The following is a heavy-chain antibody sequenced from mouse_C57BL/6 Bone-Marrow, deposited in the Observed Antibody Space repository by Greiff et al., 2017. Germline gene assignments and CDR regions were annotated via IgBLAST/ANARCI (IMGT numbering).Heavy chain of an antibody. D-gene: IGHD2-5*01. J-gene: IGHJ2*01. V-gene: IGHV1-26*01. CDR2: INPNNGGT. CDR3: ARRGIYSNYNY. CDR1: GYTFTDYY. Sequence: EVQLQQSGPELVKPGASVKISCKASGYTFTDYYMNWVKQSHGKSLEWIGDINPNNGGTSYNQKFKGKATLTVDKSSSTAYMELRSLTSEDSAVYYCARRGIYSNYNYWGQGTTLTVSS.